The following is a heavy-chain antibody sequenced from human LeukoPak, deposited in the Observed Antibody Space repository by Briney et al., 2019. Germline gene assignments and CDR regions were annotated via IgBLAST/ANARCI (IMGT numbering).Heavy chain of an antibody. CDR2: INSDGRIT. CDR1: GFTFSSHG. D-gene: IGHD3-16*01. J-gene: IGHJ4*02. V-gene: IGHV3-74*01. Sequence: GGSLRLSCAASGFTFSSHGMNWVRQAPGKGLVGVSRINSDGRITSYADSVKGRFTISRDNAKNTLYLQMNSLRAEDTAVYYCARLRWGGLYYFDSWGQGTLVTVSS. CDR3: ARLRWGGLYYFDS.